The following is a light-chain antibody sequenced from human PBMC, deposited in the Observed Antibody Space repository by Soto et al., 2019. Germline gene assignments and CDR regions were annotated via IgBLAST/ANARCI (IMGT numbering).Light chain of an antibody. Sequence: AIRMTQSPSSLSASTGDRVTITCRASQGIISYLAWYQQKPGTAPKVLIYHASNLQSGVPSRFSGSGSGTEFTLTISSLQPDDFATYYCQQYNSYSFGQGTKVDIK. V-gene: IGKV1-8*01. CDR2: HAS. J-gene: IGKJ1*01. CDR1: QGIISY. CDR3: QQYNSYS.